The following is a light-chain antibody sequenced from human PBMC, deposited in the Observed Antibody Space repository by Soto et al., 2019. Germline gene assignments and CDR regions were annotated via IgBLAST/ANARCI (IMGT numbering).Light chain of an antibody. Sequence: QAVVTQPPSASASLGASVRLTCTLNSGHSSYAIAWHQQQPEKGPQYLMKINSDGSHSKGGGIPDRFSGSSSGAERYLTISSLQSEDEADYYCQAWGTGMVFGGGTQLTVL. CDR1: SGHSSYA. J-gene: IGLJ2*01. CDR2: INSDGSH. V-gene: IGLV4-69*01. CDR3: QAWGTGMV.